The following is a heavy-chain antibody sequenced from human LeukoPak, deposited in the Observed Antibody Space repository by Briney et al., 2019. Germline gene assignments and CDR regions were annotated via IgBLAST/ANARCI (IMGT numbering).Heavy chain of an antibody. J-gene: IGHJ4*02. CDR1: GGSISSSSYY. CDR2: IYYSGST. V-gene: IGHV4-39*07. D-gene: IGHD4-17*01. Sequence: PSETLSLTCTVSGGSISSSSYYWGWIRQPPGKGLEWIGSIYYSGSTYYNPSLKSRVTISVDTSKNQFSLKLSSVTAADTAVYYCASYSHDYGVFEDYWGQGTLVTVSS. CDR3: ASYSHDYGVFEDY.